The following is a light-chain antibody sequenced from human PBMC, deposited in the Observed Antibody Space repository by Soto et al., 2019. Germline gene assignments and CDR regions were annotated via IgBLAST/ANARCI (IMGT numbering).Light chain of an antibody. CDR3: QQYHSTPWT. CDR1: QSVLYSSNNKNY. V-gene: IGKV4-1*01. CDR2: WAS. J-gene: IGKJ1*01. Sequence: DIEMTQSPDSLAVSLGERATINCKSSQSVLYSSNNKNYLAWYQQKPGQPPKLLIYWASTRESGVPDRFSGSGSGTDFTLTISSLQAEDVAVYYCQQYHSTPWTFGQGTKVEIK.